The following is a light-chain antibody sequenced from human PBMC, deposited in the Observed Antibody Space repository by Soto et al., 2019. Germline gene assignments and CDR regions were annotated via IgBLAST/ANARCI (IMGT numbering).Light chain of an antibody. CDR3: QQYGSSGT. Sequence: DIVMTQCPAALSVSPGERATLCCRASQSVSSNLAWYQQKPGQAPRLLIYGASTRATGIPARFSGSGSGTEFTLTISSLQSEDFAVYYCQQYGSSGTFGQGTKVDIK. CDR2: GAS. V-gene: IGKV3-15*01. J-gene: IGKJ1*01. CDR1: QSVSSN.